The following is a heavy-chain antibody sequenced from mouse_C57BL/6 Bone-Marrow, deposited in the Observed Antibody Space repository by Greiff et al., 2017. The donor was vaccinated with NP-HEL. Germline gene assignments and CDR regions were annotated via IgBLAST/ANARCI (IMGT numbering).Heavy chain of an antibody. V-gene: IGHV1-81*01. CDR1: GYTFTSYG. CDR2: IHPRSGNT. Sequence: QVQLKQSGAELARPGASVKLSCKASGYTFTSYGISWVKQRTGQGLEWIGEIHPRSGNTYYNEKFKGKATLTADKSSSTAYMELRSLTSEDSAVYFCARSYYSNYWFAYWGQGTLVTVSA. D-gene: IGHD2-5*01. J-gene: IGHJ3*01. CDR3: ARSYYSNYWFAY.